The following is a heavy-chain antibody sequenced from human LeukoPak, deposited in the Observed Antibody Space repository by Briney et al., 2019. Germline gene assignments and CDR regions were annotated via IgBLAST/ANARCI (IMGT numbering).Heavy chain of an antibody. CDR1: GYTFTSYY. CDR2: INPSGGST. Sequence: GASVKVSCKASGYTFTSYYMHWVRQAPGQGLEWMGIINPSGGSTSYAQKFQGRVTMTRDTSTSTVYMELGSLRSEDTAVYYCATSRIVVVKLDYWGQGTLVTVSS. V-gene: IGHV1-46*01. CDR3: ATSRIVVVKLDY. J-gene: IGHJ4*02. D-gene: IGHD3-22*01.